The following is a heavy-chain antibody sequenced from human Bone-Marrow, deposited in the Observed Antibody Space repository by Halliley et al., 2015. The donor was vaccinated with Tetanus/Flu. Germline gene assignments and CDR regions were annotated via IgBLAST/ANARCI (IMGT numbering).Heavy chain of an antibody. V-gene: IGHV3-21*01. CDR2: IITRPPSI. J-gene: IGHJ4*02. D-gene: IGHD6-19*01. CDR3: AGEDGGSGQAFDS. Sequence: WVASIITRPPSISYADSGKGRFTISRDNAKNSLYLQMNSLGAGDPAVCYCAGEDGGSGQAFDSWGRGTLVTVSS.